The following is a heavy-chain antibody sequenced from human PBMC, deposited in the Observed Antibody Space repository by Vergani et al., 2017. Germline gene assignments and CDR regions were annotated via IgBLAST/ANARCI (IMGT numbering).Heavy chain of an antibody. CDR3: ARGYLGYYDGSGHYFDY. D-gene: IGHD3-22*01. V-gene: IGHV4-31*03. CDR1: GGSISSGGYY. CDR2: IYYSGST. Sequence: QVQLQESGPGLVKPSQTLSLTCTVSGGSISSGGYYWSWIRQHPGKGLEWIGYIYYSGSTYYNPSLKSRVTISVDTSKNQFSLKLSSVTAADTAVYYCARGYLGYYDGSGHYFDYWGQGTLVTVS. J-gene: IGHJ4*02.